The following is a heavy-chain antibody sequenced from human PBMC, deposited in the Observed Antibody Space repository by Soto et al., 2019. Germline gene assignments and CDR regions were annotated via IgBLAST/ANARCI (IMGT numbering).Heavy chain of an antibody. D-gene: IGHD3-22*01. Sequence: GGSLRLSCSASGFTFSSYAMHWVRQAPGKGLEYVSGISSNGGSTYYADSVKGRFTISRDNAKNSLSLQMNSLRAEDTAVYFCARDRWAYYYDSCGYSVDYWGQGTLVTVSS. J-gene: IGHJ4*02. CDR3: ARDRWAYYYDSCGYSVDY. V-gene: IGHV3-64*04. CDR1: GFTFSSYA. CDR2: ISSNGGST.